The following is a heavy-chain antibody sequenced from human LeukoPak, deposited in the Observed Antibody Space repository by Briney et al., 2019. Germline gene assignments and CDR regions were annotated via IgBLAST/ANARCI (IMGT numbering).Heavy chain of an antibody. CDR3: ARSGTYQYSSAYDY. J-gene: IGHJ4*01. D-gene: IGHD3-10*01. Sequence: SETLSLTCTVSSGSISTSNYYWGWVRQPPGKALEWLGEIGHSGSTNYNPSLNSRVAVSLDTSKNQFSLKLTSVTAADTAVYYCARSGTYQYSSAYDYWGQGTPVTVSS. CDR1: SGSISTSNYY. CDR2: IGHSGST. V-gene: IGHV4-39*01.